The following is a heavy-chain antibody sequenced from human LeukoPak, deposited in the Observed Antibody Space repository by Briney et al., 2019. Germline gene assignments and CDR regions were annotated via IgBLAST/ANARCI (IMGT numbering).Heavy chain of an antibody. Sequence: ASVKVSCKASGYTFTNYAISWVRQAPGQGLERVGWISAYNGNTNYAPKLQGRVTMTTDTSTSTAYMDLRSLRSDDTAVYYCARVRNSGFRYVDSWGQGTLVTVSS. J-gene: IGHJ4*02. CDR3: ARVRNSGFRYVDS. V-gene: IGHV1-18*01. CDR2: ISAYNGNT. D-gene: IGHD5-12*01. CDR1: GYTFTNYA.